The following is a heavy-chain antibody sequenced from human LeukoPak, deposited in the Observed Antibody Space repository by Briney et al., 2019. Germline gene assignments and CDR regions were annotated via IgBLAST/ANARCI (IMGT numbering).Heavy chain of an antibody. Sequence: SETLSLTCAVYGGPFSGYYWSWIRQPPGKGLEWIGEINHSGSTNYNPSLKSRVTISVDTSKNQFSLKLSSVTAADTAVYYCARGRGYCSGGSCSHYFDYWGQGTLVTVSS. J-gene: IGHJ4*02. D-gene: IGHD2-15*01. CDR2: INHSGST. CDR1: GGPFSGYY. CDR3: ARGRGYCSGGSCSHYFDY. V-gene: IGHV4-34*01.